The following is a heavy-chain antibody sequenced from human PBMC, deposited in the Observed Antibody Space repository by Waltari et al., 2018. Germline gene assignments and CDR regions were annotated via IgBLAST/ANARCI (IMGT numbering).Heavy chain of an antibody. CDR2: ISSSSSYI. Sequence: EVQLVESGGGLVKPGGSLRLSCAASGFTFSSYSMNWVRQAPGKGLEWVSSISSSSSYIYHANSVKGRFTISRDNAKNSLYLQMNSLRAEDTAVYYCARTTVTIGNYYGMDVWGQGTTVTVSS. J-gene: IGHJ6*02. D-gene: IGHD4-17*01. V-gene: IGHV3-21*01. CDR3: ARTTVTIGNYYGMDV. CDR1: GFTFSSYS.